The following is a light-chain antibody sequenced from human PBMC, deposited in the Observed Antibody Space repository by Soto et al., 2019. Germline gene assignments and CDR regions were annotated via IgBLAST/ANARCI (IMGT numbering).Light chain of an antibody. CDR2: WAS. V-gene: IGKV4-1*01. CDR3: QQYYKTPLT. J-gene: IGKJ4*01. CDR1: QSVLYSSNNKNY. Sequence: DIVMTQSPDSLAVSLGERATINFKSSQSVLYSSNNKNYLAWYQQRPGQPPKLLLYWASTRESGVPDRFSGSGSGTDFILTISSLQAEDVAVYFCQQYYKTPLTFGGGTKVEIK.